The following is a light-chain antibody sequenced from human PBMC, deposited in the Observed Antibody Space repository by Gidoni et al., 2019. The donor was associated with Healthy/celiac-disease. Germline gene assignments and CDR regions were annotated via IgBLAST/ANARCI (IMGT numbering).Light chain of an antibody. Sequence: EIVLTQSPGTPSLSPGERATLSCRASQSVSSSYLAWYQQKPGQAPRLLIYGASSRATGIPDRFSGSGSGTDFPLTISRLEPEDFAVYYCQPYGSSPPVWTFGQGTKVEIK. J-gene: IGKJ1*01. CDR3: QPYGSSPPVWT. CDR2: GAS. CDR1: QSVSSSY. V-gene: IGKV3-20*01.